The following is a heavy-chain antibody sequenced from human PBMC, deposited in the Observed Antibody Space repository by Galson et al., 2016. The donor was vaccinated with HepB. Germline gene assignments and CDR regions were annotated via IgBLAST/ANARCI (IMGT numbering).Heavy chain of an antibody. Sequence: SLRLSCAGSGFTFSGFSMNWVRQAPGKGLEWVASIKEDGSETYYVDSVKGRFTISRDNAKNSLYLQMSSLRAEDTAVFYCARLRPRSYFDYWGQGTLVTVSS. CDR2: IKEDGSET. CDR1: GFTFSGFS. V-gene: IGHV3-7*01. J-gene: IGHJ4*02. CDR3: ARLRPRSYFDY.